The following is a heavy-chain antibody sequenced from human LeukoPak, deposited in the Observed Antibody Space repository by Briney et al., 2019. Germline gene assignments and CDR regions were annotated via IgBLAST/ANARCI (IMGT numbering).Heavy chain of an antibody. Sequence: PGRSLRLSCAASGFTFSSYAMHWVRQAPGKGLEWVAVISYDGSNKYYADSVKGRLTISRDNSKNTLYLQMNSLRAEDTAVYYCARAFGSGSYLAFDIWGQGTMVTVSS. CDR2: ISYDGSNK. D-gene: IGHD3-10*01. CDR1: GFTFSSYA. J-gene: IGHJ3*02. V-gene: IGHV3-30-3*01. CDR3: ARAFGSGSYLAFDI.